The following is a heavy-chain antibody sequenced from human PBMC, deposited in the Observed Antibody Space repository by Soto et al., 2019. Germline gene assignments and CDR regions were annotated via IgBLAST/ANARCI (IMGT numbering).Heavy chain of an antibody. CDR1: GFTFSSYA. Sequence: EVQLLESGGGLVQPGGSLRLSCAASGFTFSSYAMSWVRQAPGKGLEWVSAISGSGGSTYYADSVKGRFTISRDNSKNTLYLQMNSLRAEDTAVYYCAKDGYYDFWSGYTDAFDIWCQGTMVTVSS. CDR3: AKDGYYDFWSGYTDAFDI. D-gene: IGHD3-3*01. V-gene: IGHV3-23*01. CDR2: ISGSGGST. J-gene: IGHJ3*02.